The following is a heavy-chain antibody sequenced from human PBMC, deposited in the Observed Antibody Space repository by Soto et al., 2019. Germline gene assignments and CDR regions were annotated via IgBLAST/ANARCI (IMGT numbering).Heavy chain of an antibody. V-gene: IGHV3-33*01. J-gene: IGHJ6*02. CDR3: ARRQIPPPTRGAANARGGMDV. CDR2: IWNDGSNS. Sequence: QVQLVESGGGVVQPGRSLRLSCAASGFTFNNYGMHWVRQAPGKGLEWLAVIWNDGSNSSYANSVKGRFTISRDNSKNTRDLQMSSLRAEDTAVYSCARRQIPPPTRGAANARGGMDVWGQGTTVTVSS. CDR1: GFTFNNYG. D-gene: IGHD6-13*01.